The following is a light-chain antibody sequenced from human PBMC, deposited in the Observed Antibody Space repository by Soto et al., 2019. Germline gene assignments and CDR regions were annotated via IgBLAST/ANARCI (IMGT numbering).Light chain of an antibody. CDR1: QSVSSSY. V-gene: IGKV3-20*01. CDR2: GAS. CDR3: QQYGSAPWK. J-gene: IGKJ1*01. Sequence: EIGLTQSPGTLSLSPGERATLSCRASQSVSSSYLAWYQQKPGQAPRLLIYGASSRATGIADRFSGSGSGRDFTLPISRLGPEEFAVYYWQQYGSAPWKVGQGTRVESK.